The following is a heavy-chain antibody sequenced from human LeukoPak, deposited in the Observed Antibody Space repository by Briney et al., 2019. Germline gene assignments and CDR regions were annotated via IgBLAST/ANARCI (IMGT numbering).Heavy chain of an antibody. V-gene: IGHV3-23*01. Sequence: AGNLRLYSAASGFTSCSITMGRDRQAQGMGLEWVSAISGSGGSTYYADSVKGRFTISRDNSKNTLYLQMNSLRAEDTAVYYCAKVQVPAVFIDRYYFDYWGQGTLVTVSS. CDR2: ISGSGGST. CDR1: GFTSCSIT. J-gene: IGHJ4*02. CDR3: AKVQVPAVFIDRYYFDY.